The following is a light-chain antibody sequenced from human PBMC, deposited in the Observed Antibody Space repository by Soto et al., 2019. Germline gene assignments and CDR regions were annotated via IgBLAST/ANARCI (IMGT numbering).Light chain of an antibody. J-gene: IGKJ1*01. Sequence: EIVMTQSPATLSVSPGERATLSCRASQSISINLAWYQQKPGQAPRLLICGASTRATGIPARFSGSGSGTEFTLTISSLESEDFALYYCQQYNNWPWTFGQGTKVGI. CDR3: QQYNNWPWT. CDR2: GAS. V-gene: IGKV3-15*01. CDR1: QSISIN.